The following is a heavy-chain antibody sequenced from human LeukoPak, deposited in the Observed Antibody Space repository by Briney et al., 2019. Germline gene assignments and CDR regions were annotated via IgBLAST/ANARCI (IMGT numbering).Heavy chain of an antibody. J-gene: IGHJ4*02. Sequence: GGSLRLSCVASGFMFNKYGMSWVRQAPGKGLEWVSSISSSSSYIYYADSVKGRFTISRDNAKNSLYLQMNSLRAEDTAVYYCARDASSDQLPGFDYWGQGTLVTVSS. CDR3: ARDASSDQLPGFDY. CDR2: ISSSSSYI. D-gene: IGHD6-19*01. CDR1: GFMFNKYG. V-gene: IGHV3-21*01.